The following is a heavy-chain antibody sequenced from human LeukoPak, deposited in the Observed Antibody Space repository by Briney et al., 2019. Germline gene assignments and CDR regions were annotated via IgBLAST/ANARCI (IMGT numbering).Heavy chain of an antibody. CDR3: AKDGPLGVDYDFWSRFDY. J-gene: IGHJ4*02. V-gene: IGHV3-30-3*02. CDR2: ISYDGSNK. Sequence: QTGGSLRLSCAASGFTFSSYAMHWVRQAPGKGLEWVTVISYDGSNKYYADSVKGRFTISRDNFKNTLYLQMNSLRAEDTAVYYCAKDGPLGVDYDFWSRFDYWGQGTLVTVSS. D-gene: IGHD3-3*01. CDR1: GFTFSSYA.